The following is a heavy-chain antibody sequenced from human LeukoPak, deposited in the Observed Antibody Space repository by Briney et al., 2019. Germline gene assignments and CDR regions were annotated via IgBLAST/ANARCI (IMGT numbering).Heavy chain of an antibody. J-gene: IGHJ6*02. CDR3: AKAPLYCANGVCYSYYYYGMDV. CDR2: ISGSGDRT. V-gene: IGHV3-23*01. CDR1: GFTFNTYV. Sequence: PGGSLRLSCAASGFTFNTYVMNWVRQAPGKGLEWVSGISGSGDRTYYADSVKGRFTISRDNSKNTLYLQMNSLRAEDTAVYYCAKAPLYCANGVCYSYYYYGMDVWGQGTTVTVSS. D-gene: IGHD2-8*01.